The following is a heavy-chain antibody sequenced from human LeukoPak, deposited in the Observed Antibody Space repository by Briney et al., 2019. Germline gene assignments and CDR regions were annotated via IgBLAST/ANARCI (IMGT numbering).Heavy chain of an antibody. V-gene: IGHV4-39*07. Sequence: PSETLSLTCTVSGGSISSSNYYWGWIRQPPGKGLEWIGNIDYNEITYYNPSLKSRVAISVDTSKNQFSLKLSSVTAADTAVYYCAEGLVLFGFDYWGQGTLVTVSS. CDR1: GGSISSSNYY. CDR2: IDYNEIT. CDR3: AEGLVLFGFDY. J-gene: IGHJ4*02. D-gene: IGHD6-19*01.